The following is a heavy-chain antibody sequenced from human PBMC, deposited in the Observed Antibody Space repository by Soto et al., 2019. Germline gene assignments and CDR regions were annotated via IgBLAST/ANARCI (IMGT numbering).Heavy chain of an antibody. D-gene: IGHD3-10*01. Sequence: EVQLVETGGGLIQPGGSLRLSCAASGFTVSSNYMSWVRQAPGKGLEWVSVIYSGGSTYYADSVKGRFTISRDNSMNTLYLQMNSLRAEDTAVYYCARDRGVSPPNYYYYGMDVWGQGTTVTVSS. J-gene: IGHJ6*02. V-gene: IGHV3-53*02. CDR3: ARDRGVSPPNYYYYGMDV. CDR2: IYSGGST. CDR1: GFTVSSNY.